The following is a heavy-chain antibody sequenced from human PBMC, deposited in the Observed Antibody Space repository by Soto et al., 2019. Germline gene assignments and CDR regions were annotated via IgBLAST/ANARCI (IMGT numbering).Heavy chain of an antibody. CDR3: ATGEYGDFRYVMDV. V-gene: IGHV1-3*02. Sequence: QVQLVQSGAEVKKPGASVKISCKASGYTFTNYAIHWVRQAPGHGLEWMGYNNVVNGYTRYSHEFQGRVTITRDTPASTGYMELSSLRSEDTAVYYCATGEYGDFRYVMDVWGQGTTVTVSS. J-gene: IGHJ6*02. CDR1: GYTFTNYA. CDR2: NNVVNGYT. D-gene: IGHD4-17*01.